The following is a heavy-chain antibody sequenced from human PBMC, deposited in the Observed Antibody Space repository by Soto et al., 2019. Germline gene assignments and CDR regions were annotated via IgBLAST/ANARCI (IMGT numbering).Heavy chain of an antibody. V-gene: IGHV4-59*01. D-gene: IGHD6-13*01. J-gene: IGHJ4*02. CDR3: ARELAAAPRAFEY. CDR2: VYYTGTT. Sequence: SETLSLTCTVSGGSISSYFYIWVRQPPGKGLEWIGSVYYTGTTDYNPSLKSRVTISVDTSKTQFSLNLRSVTAADTAVYYCARELAAAPRAFEYWGRGTLVTSPQ. CDR1: GGSISSYF.